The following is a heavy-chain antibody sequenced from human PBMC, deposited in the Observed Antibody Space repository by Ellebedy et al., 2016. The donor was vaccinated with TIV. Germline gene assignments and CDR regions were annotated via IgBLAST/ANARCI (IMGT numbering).Heavy chain of an antibody. CDR2: ISAYSGDT. V-gene: IGHV1-18*01. CDR3: ARVGWGYSGGEEY. CDR1: GFTFTSFG. J-gene: IGHJ4*02. D-gene: IGHD5-12*01. Sequence: ASVKVSCEASGFTFTSFGISWVRQAPGHGLEWMGWISAYSGDTKYAQKLQGRVTMTTDPSTATAYMELRSLRSDDTAVYYCARVGWGYSGGEEYWGQGALVIVSS.